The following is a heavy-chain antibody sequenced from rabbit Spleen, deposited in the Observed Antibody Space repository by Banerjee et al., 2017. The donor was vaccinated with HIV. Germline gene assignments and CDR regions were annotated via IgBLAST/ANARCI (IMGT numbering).Heavy chain of an antibody. CDR3: VRGASSSGYYSL. CDR2: IDLVFGST. Sequence: QEQLEESGGGLVQPGGSLKLSCKASGFDFSSYGVSWVRQAPGKGLEWIGYIDLVFGSTYYANWVNGRFTISSHNAQNTLYLQLNSLTVADTATYFCVRGASSSGYYSLWGPGTLVTVS. V-gene: IGHV1S47*01. J-gene: IGHJ4*01. CDR1: GFDFSSYG. D-gene: IGHD1-1*01.